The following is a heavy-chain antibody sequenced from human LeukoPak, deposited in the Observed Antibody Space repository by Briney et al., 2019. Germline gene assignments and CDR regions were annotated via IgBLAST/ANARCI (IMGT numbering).Heavy chain of an antibody. V-gene: IGHV4-34*01. CDR1: GGSISSYY. J-gene: IGHJ5*02. Sequence: SETLSLTCTVSGGSISSYYWSWIRQPPGKGLEWIGEINHSGSTNYNPSLKSRVTISVDTSKNQFSLKLSSVTAADTAVYYCARAGMVRGVTGFDPWGQGTLVTVSS. D-gene: IGHD3-10*01. CDR3: ARAGMVRGVTGFDP. CDR2: INHSGST.